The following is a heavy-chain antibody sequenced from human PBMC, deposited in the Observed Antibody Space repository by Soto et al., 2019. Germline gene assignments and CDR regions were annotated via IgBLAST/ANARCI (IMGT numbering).Heavy chain of an antibody. CDR2: LIPLFGTP. CDR1: GGTFSSNV. Sequence: QVQLVQSGAEVKKPGSSVKVSCKASGGTFSSNVFTWVQQAPGQGLEWMGRLIPLFGTPIYAQKFQGRLTITADESTSTAYMALSSLTSDDTAIYYCASGTGVTFGGVTREFDYWGRGTLVTVFS. CDR3: ASGTGVTFGGVTREFDY. J-gene: IGHJ4*02. D-gene: IGHD3-16*01. V-gene: IGHV1-69*01.